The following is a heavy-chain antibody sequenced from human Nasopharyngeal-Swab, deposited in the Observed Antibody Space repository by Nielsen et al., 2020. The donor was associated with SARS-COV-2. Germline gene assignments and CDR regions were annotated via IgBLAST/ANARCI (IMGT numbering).Heavy chain of an antibody. CDR3: ARALSDSSGYYSFLDY. CDR2: ISSSGSTI. Sequence: GESLKISCAASGFTFSSYEMNWVRQAPGKGLEWVSYISSSGSTIYYADSVKGRLTISRDNAKNSLYLQMYSLRAEDTAVYYCARALSDSSGYYSFLDYWGQGTLVTVSS. V-gene: IGHV3-48*03. CDR1: GFTFSSYE. D-gene: IGHD3-22*01. J-gene: IGHJ4*02.